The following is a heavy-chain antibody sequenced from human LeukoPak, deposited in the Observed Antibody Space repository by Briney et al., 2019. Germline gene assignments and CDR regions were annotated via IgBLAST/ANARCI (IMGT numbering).Heavy chain of an antibody. CDR1: GFICDDYG. D-gene: IGHD1-26*01. V-gene: IGHV3-23*01. CDR2: FSSSGGST. J-gene: IGHJ4*02. CDR3: AKGLRGSYPFLFDY. Sequence: GGSLSLSCVASGFICDDYGMAWLRQGPGHGLEGVSAFSSSGGSTYYALPVKGRFTISRDNSKNTVYLQISSLRAEDTAVYYCAKGLRGSYPFLFDYWGQGTLVTVSS.